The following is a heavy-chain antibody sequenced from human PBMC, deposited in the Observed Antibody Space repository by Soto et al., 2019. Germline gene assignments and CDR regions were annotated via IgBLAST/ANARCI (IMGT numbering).Heavy chain of an antibody. Sequence: EVQLLESGGGLVQPGGSLRLSCAASGFTFSSYAMSWVRQAPGKGLEWVSAISGSGGSTYYADSVKGRFTISRDNSKNTLYLQMNSLSAEDTAVYYCAKDWMYSSSPGDAFDIWGQGTMVTVSS. CDR3: AKDWMYSSSPGDAFDI. V-gene: IGHV3-23*01. D-gene: IGHD6-6*01. CDR2: ISGSGGST. CDR1: GFTFSSYA. J-gene: IGHJ3*02.